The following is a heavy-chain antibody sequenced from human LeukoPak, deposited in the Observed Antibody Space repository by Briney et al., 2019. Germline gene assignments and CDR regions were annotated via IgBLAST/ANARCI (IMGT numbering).Heavy chain of an antibody. V-gene: IGHV1-2*02. CDR3: ARARGDIVVVPAAIWFDP. Sequence: ASVKVSCKASGYTFTGYYMHWVRQARGQGLEWMGWIKPNNGGTNYAQKFQGRVTMTRDTSISTAYMELSRLRSDDTAVYYCARARGDIVVVPAAIWFDPWGQGTLVTVSS. CDR2: IKPNNGGT. CDR1: GYTFTGYY. D-gene: IGHD2-2*01. J-gene: IGHJ5*02.